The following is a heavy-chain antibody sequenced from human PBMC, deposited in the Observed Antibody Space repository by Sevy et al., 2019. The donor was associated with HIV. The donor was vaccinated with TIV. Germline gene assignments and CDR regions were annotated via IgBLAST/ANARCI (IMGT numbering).Heavy chain of an antibody. CDR3: ARYVDPGVDFGDYIVGWFDP. CDR1: GDTVSSNSAI. V-gene: IGHV6-1*01. D-gene: IGHD4-17*01. Sequence: KQSQTLSLTCAISGDTVSSNSAIWNWIRQSPSRGLEWLGRTYYRSKWYNDYAVSVKGRITINPDTSKNQFSLHLNSVTPEDTAVYYCARYVDPGVDFGDYIVGWFDPWGQGTLFTVSS. J-gene: IGHJ5*02. CDR2: TYYRSKWYN.